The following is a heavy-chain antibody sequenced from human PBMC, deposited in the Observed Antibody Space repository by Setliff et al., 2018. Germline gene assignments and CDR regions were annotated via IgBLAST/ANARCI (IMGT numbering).Heavy chain of an antibody. Sequence: SETLSLTCTVSGGSISSYYWSWIRQPAGKGLEWIGRVSTSGSTNYNPSLKSRVTISVDTSKNQFSLKLSSVTAADTAVYYCAREAYYYGSGSYPLDYWGQGTLVTVSS. CDR2: VSTSGST. J-gene: IGHJ4*02. CDR1: GGSISSYY. CDR3: AREAYYYGSGSYPLDY. D-gene: IGHD3-10*01. V-gene: IGHV4-4*07.